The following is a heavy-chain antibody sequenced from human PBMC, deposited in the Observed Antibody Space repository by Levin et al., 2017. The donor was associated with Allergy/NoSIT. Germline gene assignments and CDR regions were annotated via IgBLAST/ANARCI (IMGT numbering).Heavy chain of an antibody. CDR2: IWYDGSNK. J-gene: IGHJ6*02. CDR1: GFTFSSYG. V-gene: IGHV3-33*01. CDR3: ARVPMIPRNYYYGMDV. Sequence: GGSLRLSCAASGFTFSSYGMHWVRQAPGKGLEWVAVIWYDGSNKYYADSVKGRFTISRDNSKNTLYLQMNSLRAEDTAVYYCARVPMIPRNYYYGMDVWGQGTTVTVSS. D-gene: IGHD3-22*01.